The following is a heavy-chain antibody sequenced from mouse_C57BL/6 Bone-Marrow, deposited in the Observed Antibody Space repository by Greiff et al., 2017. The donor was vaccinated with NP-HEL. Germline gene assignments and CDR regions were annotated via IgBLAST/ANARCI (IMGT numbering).Heavy chain of an antibody. J-gene: IGHJ4*01. V-gene: IGHV3-5*01. CDR1: GISITTGNYR. Sequence: EVKLEESGPGLVKPSQTVFLTCTVTGISITTGNYRWSWIRQFPGNKLEWIGYIYYSGTITYNPSLTSRTTITRDTPKNQFFLEMNSLTAEDTATYYCERADGSRAAMDYWGQGTSVTVSS. D-gene: IGHD2-3*01. CDR2: IYYSGTI. CDR3: ERADGSRAAMDY.